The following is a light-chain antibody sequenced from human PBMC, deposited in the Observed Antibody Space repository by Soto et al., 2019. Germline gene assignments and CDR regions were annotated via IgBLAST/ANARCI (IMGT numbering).Light chain of an antibody. Sequence: EIVLTQSPATLSVSPGERATLSCRASQSVGSDLAWYQQKPGQAPRLVIYGASSRANGIPDRFSGSGSGTDFTLTISRLEPEDFAVYYCQQYGNSPTWTFGQGTKVDI. CDR3: QQYGNSPTWT. CDR1: QSVGSD. V-gene: IGKV3-20*01. CDR2: GAS. J-gene: IGKJ1*01.